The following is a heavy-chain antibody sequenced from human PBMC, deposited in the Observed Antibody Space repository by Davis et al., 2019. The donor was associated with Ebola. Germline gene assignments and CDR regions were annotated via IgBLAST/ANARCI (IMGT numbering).Heavy chain of an antibody. CDR1: GGSISSYY. D-gene: IGHD4-23*01. CDR3: AKVFTGWELPD. Sequence: SETLSLTCTVSGGSISSYYWSWIRQPPGKGLEWIGYIHHTGSSNYNPSLKSRVTMSVDTSKNQFSLRLSSVTAADTAIYFCAKVFTGWELPDWGQGTLLTVSS. V-gene: IGHV4-59*01. CDR2: IHHTGSS. J-gene: IGHJ4*02.